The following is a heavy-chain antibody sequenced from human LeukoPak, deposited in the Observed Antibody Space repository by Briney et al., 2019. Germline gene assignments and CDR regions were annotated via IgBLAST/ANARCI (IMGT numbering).Heavy chain of an antibody. CDR3: AKAGLRFLEWLSQEFDY. CDR1: GFTFSSYA. Sequence: TGGSLRLSCAASGFTFSSYAMSWVRQAPGKGLEWVSAISGSGGSTYYADSVKGRFTISRDNSKNTLYLQMNSLRAEDTAVYYCAKAGLRFLEWLSQEFDYWGQGTLVTVSS. CDR2: ISGSGGST. V-gene: IGHV3-23*01. J-gene: IGHJ4*02. D-gene: IGHD3-3*01.